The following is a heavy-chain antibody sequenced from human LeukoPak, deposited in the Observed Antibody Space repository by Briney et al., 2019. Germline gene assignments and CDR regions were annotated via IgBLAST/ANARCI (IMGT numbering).Heavy chain of an antibody. V-gene: IGHV1-18*01. CDR3: ARVPGYSSGYYQNWFDP. J-gene: IGHJ5*02. CDR1: GYSFVLYG. Sequence: ASVKVSCKASGYSFVLYGISWVRQAPGQGPEWMGWISNYNGNTKYAQKFQGRVTMTTDTSTSTAYMELRSLRSDDTAVYYCARVPGYSSGYYQNWFDPWGQGTLVTVSS. CDR2: ISNYNGNT. D-gene: IGHD3-22*01.